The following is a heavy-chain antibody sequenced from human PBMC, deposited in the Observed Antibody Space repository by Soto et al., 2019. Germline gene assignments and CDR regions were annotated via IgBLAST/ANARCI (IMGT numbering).Heavy chain of an antibody. CDR3: ARSLILWFGELSRRGGYYYYMDV. CDR2: INDSGNI. D-gene: IGHD3-10*01. V-gene: IGHV4-34*01. CDR1: GGSFSGYQ. J-gene: IGHJ6*03. Sequence: QVQLQQWGAGLLKPSETLSLTCAVYGGSFSGYQWTWIRQTPGKGLEWIGEINDSGNINYNPSLKSRVTILLDTPKKQISLKLNSVTAADSAVYYCARSLILWFGELSRRGGYYYYMDVWGKGTTVTVSS.